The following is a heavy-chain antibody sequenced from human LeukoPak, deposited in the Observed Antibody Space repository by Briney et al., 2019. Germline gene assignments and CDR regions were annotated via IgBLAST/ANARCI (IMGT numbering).Heavy chain of an antibody. J-gene: IGHJ5*02. D-gene: IGHD3-10*01. CDR1: GYTFTSYG. CDR2: IYPGDSDT. Sequence: KVSCKASGYTFTSYGISWVRQAPGQGLEWMGIIYPGDSDTRYSPSFQGQVTISADKSISTAYLQWSSLKASDTAMYYCARHGPRYYYGSGSSPNNWFDPWGQGTLVTVSS. V-gene: IGHV5-51*01. CDR3: ARHGPRYYYGSGSSPNNWFDP.